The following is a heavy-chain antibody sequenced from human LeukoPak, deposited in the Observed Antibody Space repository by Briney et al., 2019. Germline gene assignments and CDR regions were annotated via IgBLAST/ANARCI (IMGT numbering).Heavy chain of an antibody. CDR1: GFTFSSYV. CDR2: IWYDGSNK. V-gene: IGHV3-33*01. CDR3: ARDLTGVFDY. J-gene: IGHJ4*02. D-gene: IGHD7-27*01. Sequence: GGSLRLSCAASGFTFSSYVMHWVRQAPGKGLEGVAVIWYDGSNKYYADSVKGRFTISRDNSKNTLYLQMNSLRAEDTAVYYCARDLTGVFDYWGQGTLVTVSS.